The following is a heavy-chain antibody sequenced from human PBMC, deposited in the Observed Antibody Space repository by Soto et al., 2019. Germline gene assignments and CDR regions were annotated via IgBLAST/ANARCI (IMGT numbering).Heavy chain of an antibody. CDR2: INHSGST. CDR1: GGSISGYY. CDR3: ALVRGVTPYNYYYGMDV. J-gene: IGHJ6*02. Sequence: PSETLSLTCTVSGGSISGYYWSWIRQSPGKGLEWIGEINHSGSTNYNPSLESRVTISVDTSKNQFSLKLSSVTAADTAVYYCALVRGVTPYNYYYGMDVWGQGTTVTVSS. V-gene: IGHV4-34*01. D-gene: IGHD3-10*02.